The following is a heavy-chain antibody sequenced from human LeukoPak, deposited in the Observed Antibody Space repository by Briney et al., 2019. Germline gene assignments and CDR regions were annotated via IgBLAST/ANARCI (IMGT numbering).Heavy chain of an antibody. Sequence: PGGCLRLSCAPSAFTFSNYEMNWVRQAPGKGLESVSYNSSGGSVRYYADSVKGRFTISRDNAQNSLYLQMNSLRAEDTAVYYCARISGGYSYDYWGQGTLVTV. V-gene: IGHV3-48*03. D-gene: IGHD5-18*01. CDR3: ARISGGYSYDY. J-gene: IGHJ4*02. CDR1: AFTFSNYE. CDR2: NSSGGSVR.